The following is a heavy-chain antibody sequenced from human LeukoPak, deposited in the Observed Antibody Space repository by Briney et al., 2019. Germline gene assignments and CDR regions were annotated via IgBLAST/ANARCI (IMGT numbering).Heavy chain of an antibody. Sequence: PGGSLRLSCAASGFTFSRYAMFWVRQAPGKGLEWVTIISKDGSDTFHADSVKGRFTISRDNSENMVYLQLSRLTTEDTALYYCARDFWWLPDFWGQGTLVTVSS. CDR1: GFTFSRYA. J-gene: IGHJ4*02. CDR2: ISKDGSDT. D-gene: IGHD3-3*01. V-gene: IGHV3-30-3*01. CDR3: ARDFWWLPDF.